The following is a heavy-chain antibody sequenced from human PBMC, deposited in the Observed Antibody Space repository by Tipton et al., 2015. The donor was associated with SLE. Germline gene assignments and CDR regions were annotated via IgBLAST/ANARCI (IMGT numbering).Heavy chain of an antibody. D-gene: IGHD5-12*01. CDR2: FDAVQGKT. V-gene: IGHV1-24*01. CDR3: ASRSPIRGLVF. J-gene: IGHJ4*02. Sequence: QSGPEVKKPGASVKVSCKVSGYSLSEVSIHWVRQAPGKGPQWMGGFDAVQGKTVYAQKFQGRVTMTEDTSTDTVYMEMSSLKPEDTALYYCASRSPIRGLVFWGQGTLVTVSA. CDR1: GYSLSEVS.